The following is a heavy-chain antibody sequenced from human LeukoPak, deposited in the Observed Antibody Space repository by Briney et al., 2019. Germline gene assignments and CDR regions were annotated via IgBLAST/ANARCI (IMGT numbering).Heavy chain of an antibody. CDR3: ARVKQWLVYDY. CDR1: GYTFTGYY. Sequence: ASVKVSCKASGYTFTGYYMYWVRQAPGQGLEWMGWINPNRGGTNYAQKFQGWVTMTRDTSISTAYMELSRLRSDDTAVYYCARVKQWLVYDYWGQGTLVTVSS. D-gene: IGHD6-19*01. V-gene: IGHV1-2*04. CDR2: INPNRGGT. J-gene: IGHJ4*02.